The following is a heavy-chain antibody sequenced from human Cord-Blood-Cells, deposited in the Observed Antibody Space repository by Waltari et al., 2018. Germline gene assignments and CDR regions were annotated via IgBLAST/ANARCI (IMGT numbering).Heavy chain of an antibody. CDR1: GYSFTSYW. Sequence: EVQLVQSGAEVKKPGESLKISCKGSGYSFTSYWIGWVRQIPGKGLEWMGIIYPGDSDTRYSPSFQGQVTISADKSISTAYLQWSSLKASDTAMYYCATASGIAAAGVAFDYWGQGTLVTVSS. D-gene: IGHD6-13*01. CDR2: IYPGDSDT. CDR3: ATASGIAAAGVAFDY. J-gene: IGHJ4*02. V-gene: IGHV5-51*01.